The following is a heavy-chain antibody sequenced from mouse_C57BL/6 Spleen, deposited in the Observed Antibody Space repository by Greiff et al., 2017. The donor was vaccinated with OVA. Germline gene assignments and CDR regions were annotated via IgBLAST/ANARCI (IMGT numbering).Heavy chain of an antibody. CDR1: GFTFSDYG. D-gene: IGHD1-1*01. CDR2: NSSGSSTI. CDR3: ARGSSYAY. Sequence: VQLKQSGGGLVKPGGSLKLSCAASGFTFSDYGMHWVRQAPEKGLEWVAYNSSGSSTIYYADTVKGRFTISRDNAKNTLFLQMTSLRSEDTAMYYCARGSSYAYWGQGTLVTVSA. V-gene: IGHV5-17*01. J-gene: IGHJ3*01.